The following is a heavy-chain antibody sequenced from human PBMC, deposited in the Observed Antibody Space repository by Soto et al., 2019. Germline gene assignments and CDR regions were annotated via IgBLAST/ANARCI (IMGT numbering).Heavy chain of an antibody. CDR2: ISTYSGDT. D-gene: IGHD5-12*01. CDR1: GYTFFTYD. V-gene: IGHV1-18*01. J-gene: IGHJ5*02. Sequence: QVHLVQSGVEVKTPGASVKVSCQASGYTFFTYDISWVRQAPGQGLEWMGWISTYSGDTKYAQKFQGRVTMTTDTSKTTAYLERKGPRSGHTAVKYCARHHGPTTSEKWFDPWGQGTLVTVSS. CDR3: ARHHGPTTSEKWFDP.